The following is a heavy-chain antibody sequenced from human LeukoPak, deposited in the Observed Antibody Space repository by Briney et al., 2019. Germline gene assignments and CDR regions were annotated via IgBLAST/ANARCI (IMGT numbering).Heavy chain of an antibody. CDR2: IYYSGST. J-gene: IGHJ5*02. D-gene: IGHD5-24*01. Sequence: KPSETLSLTCTVSGGSISSYYWSWIRQPPGKGLEWIGYIYYSGSTNYNPSLKSRVTISADTSKNQFSLKLSSVTTADTAVYYCARVENWFDPWGQGTLVTVSS. CDR1: GGSISSYY. V-gene: IGHV4-59*01. CDR3: ARVENWFDP.